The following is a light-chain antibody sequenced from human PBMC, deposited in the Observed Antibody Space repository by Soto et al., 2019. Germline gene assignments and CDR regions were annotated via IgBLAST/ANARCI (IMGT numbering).Light chain of an antibody. Sequence: QSVLTQPPSVSGAPGQRVTISCTGSSSNIGAGYDVHWYQQLPGPAPKLLIYGNSNRPSGVPDRFSGSKSGTSASLAITGRQAEEEADDYCQSYDSSLSALFGGGTKLTVL. J-gene: IGLJ3*02. CDR2: GNS. CDR3: QSYDSSLSAL. CDR1: SSNIGAGYD. V-gene: IGLV1-40*01.